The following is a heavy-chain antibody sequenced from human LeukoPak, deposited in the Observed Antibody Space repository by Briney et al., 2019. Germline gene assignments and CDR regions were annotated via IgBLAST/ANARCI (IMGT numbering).Heavy chain of an antibody. CDR1: GGSISSGSYY. Sequence: PSETLSLTCTVSGGSISSGSYYWSWIRQPAGKGLEWIGRIYTSGSTNYNPSLKSRVTISVDTSKNQFSLKLSSVTAADTAVYYCARDSYGDLIYYYYYMDVWGKGTTVTVSS. V-gene: IGHV4-61*02. CDR3: ARDSYGDLIYYYYYMDV. CDR2: IYTSGST. D-gene: IGHD4-17*01. J-gene: IGHJ6*03.